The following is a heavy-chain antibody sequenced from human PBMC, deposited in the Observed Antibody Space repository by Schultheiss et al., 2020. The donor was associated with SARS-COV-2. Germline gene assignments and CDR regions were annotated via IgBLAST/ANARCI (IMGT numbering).Heavy chain of an antibody. CDR1: GFSFNNYG. Sequence: GGSLRLSCVVSGFSFNNYGMHWVRQAPGKGLEWVANIKQDGSEKYYTDSVKGRFTISRDNAKNSVFLQMNNVRAEDTAVYYCARDVGDAFDMWGQGTMVTVSS. D-gene: IGHD1-26*01. CDR2: IKQDGSEK. V-gene: IGHV3-7*01. CDR3: ARDVGDAFDM. J-gene: IGHJ3*02.